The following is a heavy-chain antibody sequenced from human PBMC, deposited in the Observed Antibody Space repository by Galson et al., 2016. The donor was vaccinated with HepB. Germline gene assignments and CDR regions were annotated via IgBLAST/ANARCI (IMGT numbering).Heavy chain of an antibody. V-gene: IGHV4-31*03. CDR3: ARDAGYSSGLGFFDN. D-gene: IGHD5-18*01. Sequence: TLSLTCTVSGASVSSAGHYWPWIRQRPGKGLEWIGYIYYVGSPYYSPSLKSRISMSLDMSKNQFSLSLRSVTAADTALYYCARDAGYSSGLGFFDNWGQGTLVTVSS. CDR2: IYYVGSP. J-gene: IGHJ4*02. CDR1: GASVSSAGHY.